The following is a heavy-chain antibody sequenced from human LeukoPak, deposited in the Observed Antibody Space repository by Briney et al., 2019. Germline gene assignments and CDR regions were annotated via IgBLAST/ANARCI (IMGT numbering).Heavy chain of an antibody. D-gene: IGHD3-9*01. CDR2: IDQDGSVK. V-gene: IGHV3-7*01. CDR1: GFTFSSYG. J-gene: IGHJ4*02. Sequence: PGGSPRLSCAASGFTFSSYGMTWVRQAPGKGLEWVANIDQDGSVKYYVDSVKGRFTISSDNAKTSASLQMNSLRAEDTAVYYCAVGVGWLIDYWGQGIQVTVSS. CDR3: AVGVGWLIDY.